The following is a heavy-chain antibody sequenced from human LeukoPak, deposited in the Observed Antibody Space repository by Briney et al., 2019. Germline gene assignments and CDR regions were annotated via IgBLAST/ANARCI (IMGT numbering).Heavy chain of an antibody. CDR1: GFTFDDYG. V-gene: IGHV3-20*01. CDR2: INWNGGST. Sequence: GGSLRLSCAASGFTFDDYGMSWVRQAPGKGGEWVSGINWNGGSTGYADSVKGRFTISRDNAKNSLYLQMNSLRAEDTALYHCARGAGGITGTTWYDYWGQGTLVTVSS. D-gene: IGHD1-7*01. CDR3: ARGAGGITGTTWYDY. J-gene: IGHJ4*02.